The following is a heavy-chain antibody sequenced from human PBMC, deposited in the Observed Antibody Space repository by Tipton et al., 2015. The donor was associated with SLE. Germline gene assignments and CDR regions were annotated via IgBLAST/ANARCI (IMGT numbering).Heavy chain of an antibody. CDR2: IYTSGST. CDR1: GGSFSGYY. J-gene: IGHJ4*02. D-gene: IGHD6-13*01. CDR3: ARGSSSWEN. V-gene: IGHV4-59*10. Sequence: TLSLTCAVYGGSFSGYYWSWIRQPAGKGLEWIGRIYTSGSTNYNPSLKSRVTVSVDTSKNQFSLKLSSVTAADTAVYYCARGSSSWENWGQGTLVTVSS.